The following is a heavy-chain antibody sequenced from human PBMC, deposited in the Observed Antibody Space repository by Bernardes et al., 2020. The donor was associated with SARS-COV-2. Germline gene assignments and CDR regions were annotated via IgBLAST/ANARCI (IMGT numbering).Heavy chain of an antibody. Sequence: GGSLRLSCAASGFTVSSNYMSWVRQAPGKGLEWVSVIYSGGSTYYADSVKGRFTISRDNSKNTLYLQMNSLRAEDTAVYYCARDSRIAVAGSAGELYYYYGMDVWGQGTTVTVSS. D-gene: IGHD6-19*01. V-gene: IGHV3-53*01. CDR3: ARDSRIAVAGSAGELYYYYGMDV. J-gene: IGHJ6*02. CDR1: GFTVSSNY. CDR2: IYSGGST.